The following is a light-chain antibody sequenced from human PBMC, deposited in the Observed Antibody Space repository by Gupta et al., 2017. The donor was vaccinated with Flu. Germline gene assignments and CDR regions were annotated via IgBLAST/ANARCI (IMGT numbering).Light chain of an antibody. CDR2: EVT. V-gene: IGLV2-23*02. Sequence: SITISCTGTSSDVGSNNLVSWYQQHPGKAPKLMIYEVTKRPSGVSDRFSGSKSGNTASLTISGLQAEDEAVYYCCSYAGSSTLVFGGGTKLTVL. J-gene: IGLJ2*01. CDR1: SSDVGSNNL. CDR3: CSYAGSSTLV.